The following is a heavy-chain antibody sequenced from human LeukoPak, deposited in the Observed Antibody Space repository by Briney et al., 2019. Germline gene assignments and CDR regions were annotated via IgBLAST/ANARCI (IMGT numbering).Heavy chain of an antibody. J-gene: IGHJ3*02. V-gene: IGHV2-5*01. Sequence: SRPTLVKPTQTLTLTCTFSGFSLSTSGVGVGWIRQPPGKALEWLALIYWNDDKRYRPSLNSRLTITTDTSKNQVVLIMTKMDTVDTATYYCAHIVNTVTMSWGAFDIWCQGTMVTVSS. CDR2: IYWNDDK. CDR3: AHIVNTVTMSWGAFDI. D-gene: IGHD4-17*01. CDR1: GFSLSTSGVG.